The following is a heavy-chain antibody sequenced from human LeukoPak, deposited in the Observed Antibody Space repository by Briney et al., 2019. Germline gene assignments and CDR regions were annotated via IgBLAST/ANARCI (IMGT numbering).Heavy chain of an antibody. CDR2: IDTSGST. CDR1: GGSISSGSYY. J-gene: IGHJ3*02. Sequence: PSETLSLTCTVSGGSISSGSYYWSWIRQPAGKGLEWIGRIDTSGSTNYNPSLRSRVTISLDTSKNLFSLTLSTVTAADTAVYYCARSLVSETYYEVFRDSHAFDIWGQGTMVTVSS. CDR3: ARSLVSETYYEVFRDSHAFDI. D-gene: IGHD3-10*01. V-gene: IGHV4-61*02.